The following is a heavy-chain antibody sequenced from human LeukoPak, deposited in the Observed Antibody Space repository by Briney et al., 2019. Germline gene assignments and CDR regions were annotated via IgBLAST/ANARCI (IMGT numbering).Heavy chain of an antibody. V-gene: IGHV3-74*01. J-gene: IGHJ4*02. CDR2: INSDGSTT. D-gene: IGHD3-22*01. CDR1: GFTFSSHC. Sequence: PWGSLRLSCAASGFTFSSHCMHWVRQAPGKGLVWVSRINSDGSTTSYADSVKGRFTISRDNAKNTLYLQMNSLSAEDTAVYYCARVMYYYHSSGSIALSYFDYWGQGTLVTVSS. CDR3: ARVMYYYHSSGSIALSYFDY.